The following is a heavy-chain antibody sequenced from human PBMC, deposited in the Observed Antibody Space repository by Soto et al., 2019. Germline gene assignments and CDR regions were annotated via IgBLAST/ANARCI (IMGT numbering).Heavy chain of an antibody. CDR2: MNPNSGNT. CDR3: ARAGDSGYDYGEGGYYGMDV. V-gene: IGHV1-8*01. Sequence: QVQLVQSGAEVKKPGASVKVSCKASGYTFTSYDINWVRQATGQGLEWMGWMNPNSGNTGYAQKCQGRVTTTRNTSISTAYMELSSLRSEDTAVYYCARAGDSGYDYGEGGYYGMDVWGQGTTVTVSS. D-gene: IGHD5-12*01. J-gene: IGHJ6*02. CDR1: GYTFTSYD.